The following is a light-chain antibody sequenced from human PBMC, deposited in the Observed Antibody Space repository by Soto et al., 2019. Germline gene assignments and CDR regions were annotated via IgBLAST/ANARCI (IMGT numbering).Light chain of an antibody. CDR2: GAS. V-gene: IGKV3-20*01. J-gene: IGKJ1*01. CDR1: QSVSSSY. Sequence: EIVLTQSPGTLSLSPVERATLSCRASQSVSSSYLAWYQQKPGQAPRLLIYGASSRATGIPDRFSGSGSGTDFTLTISRLESEDFAVYYCQQYGSSPPVTFGQGTKVDIK. CDR3: QQYGSSPPVT.